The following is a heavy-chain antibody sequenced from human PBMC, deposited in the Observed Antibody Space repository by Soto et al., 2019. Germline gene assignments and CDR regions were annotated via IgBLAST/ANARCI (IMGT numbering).Heavy chain of an antibody. D-gene: IGHD2-2*01. CDR2: ISAYTGNT. Sequence: QVQLVQSGAEVKKPGASVKVSCKASGYTFISYGISWVRQAPGQGLEWVGWISAYTGNTNYTQKFQGRVTMTTDTSTTTAYMELRSLRSDDTAVYYYARSEPIVLLPAPLDYWGQGTLITVSS. V-gene: IGHV1-18*01. CDR3: ARSEPIVLLPAPLDY. CDR1: GYTFISYG. J-gene: IGHJ4*02.